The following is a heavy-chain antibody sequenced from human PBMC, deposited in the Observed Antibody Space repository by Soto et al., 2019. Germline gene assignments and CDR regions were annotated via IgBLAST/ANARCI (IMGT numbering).Heavy chain of an antibody. V-gene: IGHV1-46*02. D-gene: IGHD3-10*01. Sequence: QVQLVQSGAEVKKPGASVKVACKASGYSFNSYYMHWVRQGPGQGPEWMGVVYPSGASTSNAQKFQCRVTLTRDTSTSTVYMELSSLRSEDTALYYCASDYNAYQRQHVFDIWGQGTLVTVSS. CDR2: VYPSGAST. CDR3: ASDYNAYQRQHVFDI. J-gene: IGHJ3*02. CDR1: GYSFNSYY.